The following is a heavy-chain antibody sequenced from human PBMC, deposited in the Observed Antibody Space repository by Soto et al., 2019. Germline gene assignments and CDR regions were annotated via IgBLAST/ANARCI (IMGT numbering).Heavy chain of an antibody. Sequence: QVQLVQSGAEVKKPGYSVKVSCKASGGTFSTYGINWVRQAPGQGLEWMGGLIPIFDTTNYAQKFQGKFTITADESTSTVYMELSSPRSEDTAVYYCARDEAAAARSGMDVWGQGTTVTVSS. D-gene: IGHD6-13*01. J-gene: IGHJ6*02. V-gene: IGHV1-69*01. CDR1: GGTFSTYG. CDR3: ARDEAAAARSGMDV. CDR2: LIPIFDTT.